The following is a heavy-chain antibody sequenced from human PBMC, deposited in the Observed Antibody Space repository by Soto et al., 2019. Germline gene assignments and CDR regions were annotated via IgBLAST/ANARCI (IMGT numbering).Heavy chain of an antibody. CDR1: GFTFSSYG. D-gene: IGHD6-19*01. CDR2: ISYDGSNK. V-gene: IGHV3-30*18. Sequence: GGSLRLSCAASGFTFSSYGMHWVRQAPGKGLEWVAVISYDGSNKYYADSVKGRFTISRDNSKNTLYLQMNSLRAEDTAVYYCAKDPRGGIAVAGKEGGYYYYGMDVWGQGTTVTVSS. J-gene: IGHJ6*02. CDR3: AKDPRGGIAVAGKEGGYYYYGMDV.